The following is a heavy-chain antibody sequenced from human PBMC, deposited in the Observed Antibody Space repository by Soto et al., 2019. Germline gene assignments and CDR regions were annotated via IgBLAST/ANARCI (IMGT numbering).Heavy chain of an antibody. CDR3: AREHCSGGSCYPGGYYYYGMDV. J-gene: IGHJ6*02. CDR2: IIPIFGTA. D-gene: IGHD2-15*01. V-gene: IGHV1-69*06. CDR1: GGTFSSYA. Sequence: QVQLVQSGAEVKKPGSSVKVSCKASGGTFSSYAISWVRQAPGQGLEWMGGIIPIFGTANYVQKFQGRVTITADKSTSTAYMELSSLRSEDTAVYYCAREHCSGGSCYPGGYYYYGMDVWGQGTTVTVSS.